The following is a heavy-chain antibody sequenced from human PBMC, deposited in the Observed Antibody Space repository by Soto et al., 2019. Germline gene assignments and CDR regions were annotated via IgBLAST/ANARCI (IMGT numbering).Heavy chain of an antibody. J-gene: IGHJ3*02. Sequence: GGSLRLSCAASGFTFSSYAMSWVRQAPGKGLEWVSAISGSGGSTYYADSVKGRFTISRDNSKNTLYLQMNSLRAEDTAVYYCARDLCISTSCYVGPDAFDIWGQGTMVTVSS. CDR2: ISGSGGST. D-gene: IGHD2-2*01. V-gene: IGHV3-23*01. CDR3: ARDLCISTSCYVGPDAFDI. CDR1: GFTFSSYA.